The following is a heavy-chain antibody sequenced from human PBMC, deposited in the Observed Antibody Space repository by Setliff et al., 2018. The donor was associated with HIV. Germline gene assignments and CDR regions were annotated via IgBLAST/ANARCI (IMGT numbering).Heavy chain of an antibody. D-gene: IGHD3-16*01. CDR1: GGTFSSYA. V-gene: IGHV1-69*10. CDR2: IIPILGIA. J-gene: IGHJ4*02. CDR3: ARGGWGYYDYVWGSPPSPYFDY. Sequence: ASVKVSCKASGGTFSSYAISWVRQAPGQGLEWMGGIIPILGIANYAQKFQGRVLVTTDTSTSTAYMELRSLRSDDTAVYYCARGGWGYYDYVWGSPPSPYFDYWGQGTLVTVSS.